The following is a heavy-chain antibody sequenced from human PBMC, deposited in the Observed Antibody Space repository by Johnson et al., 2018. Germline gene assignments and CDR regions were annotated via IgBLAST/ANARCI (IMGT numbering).Heavy chain of an antibody. CDR2: IIPIFGTA. J-gene: IGHJ6*02. D-gene: IGHD3-9*01. Sequence: QVQLGQAGAEVKKPGFSVKVSCKASGGTFSSYAISWVRQAPGQGLEWMGGIIPIFGTANYAQKFQGRVTITADEPTSTAYMELNSLRSEDTAVYYCARTRVYDILTGYYHDYYYYGMDGWGQGTTVTVSS. V-gene: IGHV1-69*01. CDR1: GGTFSSYA. CDR3: ARTRVYDILTGYYHDYYYYGMDG.